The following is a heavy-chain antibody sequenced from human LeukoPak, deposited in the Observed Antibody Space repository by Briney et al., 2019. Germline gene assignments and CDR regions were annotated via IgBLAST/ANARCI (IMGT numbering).Heavy chain of an antibody. J-gene: IGHJ4*02. CDR3: ARDGSLAWFGELLYADY. CDR1: GFTFSSYE. D-gene: IGHD3-10*01. V-gene: IGHV3-48*03. CDR2: ISSSGSTI. Sequence: PGGSLRLSCAASGFTFSSYEMNWVRQAPGKGLEWVSYISSSGSTIYYADSVKGRFTISRDNAKNSLYLQMNSLRAEDTAVYYCARDGSLAWFGELLYADYWGQGTLVTVSS.